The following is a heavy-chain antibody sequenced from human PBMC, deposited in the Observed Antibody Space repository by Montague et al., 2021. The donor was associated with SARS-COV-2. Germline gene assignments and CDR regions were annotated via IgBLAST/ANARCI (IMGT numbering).Heavy chain of an antibody. D-gene: IGHD6-13*01. V-gene: IGHV4-4*07. J-gene: IGHJ5*02. CDR3: AIAGYSSNWDNWIDP. CDR1: GDSISDYY. CDR2: IYSRGGT. Sequence: SETLSLTCRVSGDSISDYYGSWIRQSGGKGLEWIGRIYSRGGTXXXPSXXXRVTMSVDTSKKQFSLKLNSVTAADTAFYYCAIAGYSSNWDNWIDPWGQGTLATVSS.